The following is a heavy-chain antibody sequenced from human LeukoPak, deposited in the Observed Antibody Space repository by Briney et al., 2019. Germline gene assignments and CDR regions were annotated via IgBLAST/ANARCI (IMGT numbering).Heavy chain of an antibody. J-gene: IGHJ5*02. D-gene: IGHD3-16*02. Sequence: LETLSLTCTVSGGSISSYYWSWIRQPPGKGLEWIGYIYYSGSTYYNPSLKSRVTISVDTSKNQFSLKLSSVTAADTAVYYCARGRAEYVWGSYRPEVNWFDPWGQGTLVTVSS. CDR1: GGSISSYY. V-gene: IGHV4-59*12. CDR2: IYYSGST. CDR3: ARGRAEYVWGSYRPEVNWFDP.